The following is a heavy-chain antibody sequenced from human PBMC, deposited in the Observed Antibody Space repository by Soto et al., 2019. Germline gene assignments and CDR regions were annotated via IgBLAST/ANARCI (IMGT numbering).Heavy chain of an antibody. V-gene: IGHV3-30*18. CDR1: GFTFSNYD. CDR2: VSYDGSDK. J-gene: IGHJ6*02. D-gene: IGHD6-6*01. CDR3: AKSVPSPPAYYYGMDV. Sequence: QVQLVESGGGVVQPGRSVRLSCAASGFTFSNYDMHWVRQAPGKGLEWVAVVSYDGSDKYYADSVKGRFTISRDNSKNPLYLQINSVSSEDTAVHYCAKSVPSPPAYYYGMDVWGQGTTVPVSS.